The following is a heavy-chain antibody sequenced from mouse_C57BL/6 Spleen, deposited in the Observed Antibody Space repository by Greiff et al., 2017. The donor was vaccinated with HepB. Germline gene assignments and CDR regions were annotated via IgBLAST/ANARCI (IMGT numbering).Heavy chain of an antibody. CDR1: GFNFTDYY. J-gene: IGHJ1*03. CDR2: IDPEDGET. V-gene: IGHV14-2*01. CDR3: ARSLGGSSGYWDFGV. D-gene: IGHD1-1*01. Sequence: VHVKQSGAELVKPGASVKLSCTASGFNFTDYYMHWVKQRTEQGLEWIGRIDPEDGETKYAPKFQGKATITADTSSNTAYLQLRSLTSEATAVYYRARSLGGSSGYWDFGVWGTGTTVTVSS.